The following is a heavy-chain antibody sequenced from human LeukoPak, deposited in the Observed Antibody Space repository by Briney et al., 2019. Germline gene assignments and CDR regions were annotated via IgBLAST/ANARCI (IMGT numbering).Heavy chain of an antibody. D-gene: IGHD3-16*01. CDR1: GYNFSSYY. CDR2: LNPSRGTT. V-gene: IGHV1-46*01. J-gene: IGHJ4*02. Sequence: ASVKLSCKASGYNFSSYYIQWVRQDPGQGLEWMGLLNPSRGTTAYAPKFQGRVTMTRDTSSNTVYMELRGLRSDDTAIYYCARDATRGIGGSYDFDFWGQGSLVTVSS. CDR3: ARDATRGIGGSYDFDF.